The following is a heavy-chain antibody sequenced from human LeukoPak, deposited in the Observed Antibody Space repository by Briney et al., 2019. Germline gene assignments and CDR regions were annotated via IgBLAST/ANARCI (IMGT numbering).Heavy chain of an antibody. CDR2: ISSSGSTI. V-gene: IGHV3-11*01. CDR1: GFTFSDDY. D-gene: IGHD3-22*01. Sequence: GGSLRLSCAASGFTFSDDYMSWIRQAPGKGLEWVSYISSSGSTIYYADSVKGRFTISRDNAKNSLYLQMNSLRAEDTAVYYCARITRDYDSSGYFVVGWFDPWGQGTLVTVSS. J-gene: IGHJ5*02. CDR3: ARITRDYDSSGYFVVGWFDP.